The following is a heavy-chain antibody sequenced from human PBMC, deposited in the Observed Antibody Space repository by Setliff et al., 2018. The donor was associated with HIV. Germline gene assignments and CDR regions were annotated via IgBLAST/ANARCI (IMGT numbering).Heavy chain of an antibody. V-gene: IGHV3-15*01. D-gene: IGHD3-10*01. CDR2: IKSKADGGAT. J-gene: IGHJ4*02. CDR1: GITFGNAW. CDR3: TTDLIIRGVIIDGALR. Sequence: GGSLRLSCAVSGITFGNAWMSWVRQAPGKGVEWVGRIKSKADGGATDYAAPVKGRFSISRDDSKNMLYLQMNSLETEDTAVYYCTTDLIIRGVIIDGALRWGQGTLVTVSS.